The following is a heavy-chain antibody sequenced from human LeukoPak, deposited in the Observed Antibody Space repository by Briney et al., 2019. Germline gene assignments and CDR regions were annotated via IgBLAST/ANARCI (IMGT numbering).Heavy chain of an antibody. CDR2: ISWNSGSI. D-gene: IGHD7-27*01. J-gene: IGHJ4*02. Sequence: GGSLRLSCAASGFTFGDYGFHWVRQAPGKGLEWVSGISWNSGSIGYADSVKGRFTISRDNAKNSLYLQMNSLRAEDTALYYCAKAVGALGVFDYWGQGTLVTVSS. V-gene: IGHV3-9*01. CDR1: GFTFGDYG. CDR3: AKAVGALGVFDY.